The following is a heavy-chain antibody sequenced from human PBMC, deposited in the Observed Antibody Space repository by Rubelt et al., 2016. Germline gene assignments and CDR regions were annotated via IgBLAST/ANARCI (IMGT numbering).Heavy chain of an antibody. CDR1: GYTLTELS. CDR2: FDPEDGET. CDR3: AIRQPDYGDLDFDY. D-gene: IGHD4-17*01. V-gene: IGHV1-24*01. Sequence: QVQLVQSGAEVKKPGASVKVSCKVSGYTLTELSMHWVRQAPGQGLEWMGGFDPEDGETIYAQTVKGRVAMTEDTSTDTAYMELSSLRSEDTAVYYCAIRQPDYGDLDFDYWGQGTLVTVSS. J-gene: IGHJ4*02.